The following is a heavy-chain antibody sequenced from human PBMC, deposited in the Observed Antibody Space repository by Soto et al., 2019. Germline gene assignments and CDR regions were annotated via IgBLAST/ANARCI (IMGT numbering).Heavy chain of an antibody. D-gene: IGHD3-10*01. CDR1: GGIFNTYA. Sequence: QVQLVQSGPEVKEPGSSVKLTCKVSGGIFNTYAISWLRQAPGQGLEWMGGIINIFGTPNYAQRFHGRVTITADESTSTAYIEQSRLRSDDTDVYYCARDRDYYGSGHYYIRFDFLGQGTLVSVSS. CDR3: ARDRDYYGSGHYYIRFDF. J-gene: IGHJ4*02. V-gene: IGHV1-69*01. CDR2: IINIFGTP.